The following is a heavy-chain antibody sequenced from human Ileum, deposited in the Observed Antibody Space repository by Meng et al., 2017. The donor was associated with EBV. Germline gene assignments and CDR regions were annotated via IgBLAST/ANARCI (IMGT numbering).Heavy chain of an antibody. CDR1: GGPISSSNW. CDR2: IYHSGST. Sequence: HRQGSGPGLGKPSGTLSLTCADAGGPISSSNWWSWVRQPPGKGLEWIGEIYHSGSTNYNPSLKSRVNISVDKSKNQFSLNLSSVTAADTAVYYCARVGQWLPIDYWGQGTLVTVSS. V-gene: IGHV4-4*02. J-gene: IGHJ4*02. D-gene: IGHD6-19*01. CDR3: ARVGQWLPIDY.